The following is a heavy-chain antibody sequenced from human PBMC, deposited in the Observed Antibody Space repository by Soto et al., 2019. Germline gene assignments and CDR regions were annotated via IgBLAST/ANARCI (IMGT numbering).Heavy chain of an antibody. CDR2: IIPSCGTA. J-gene: IGHJ5*02. D-gene: IGHD3-22*01. Sequence: QAQLGQSVAEVKKPGSSVKVSCKASGVYFSIYAISWVRQAPGQGLEWRGEIIPSCGTANYAQQFHGRVTLTADEATRTPYGELSSLRSEDTAVYSCARRHYYDSSGPGGNDLSPWGQGTLVTVSS. V-gene: IGHV1-69*01. CDR3: ARRHYYDSSGPGGNDLSP. CDR1: GVYFSIYA.